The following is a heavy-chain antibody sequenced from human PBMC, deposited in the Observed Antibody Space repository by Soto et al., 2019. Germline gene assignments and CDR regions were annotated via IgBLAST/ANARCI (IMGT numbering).Heavy chain of an antibody. D-gene: IGHD6-6*01. Sequence: SGTLSLTCAGSGASISSISWGRGVREPPGKGLEWIGEIYHSGSTNYNPSLKSRVTISVDKSKNQFSLKLSSVTAADTAVYYCARARGYSSSSHWFDPWGQGTLVTVS. J-gene: IGHJ5*02. CDR3: ARARGYSSSSHWFDP. V-gene: IGHV4-4*02. CDR2: IYHSGST. CDR1: GASISSISW.